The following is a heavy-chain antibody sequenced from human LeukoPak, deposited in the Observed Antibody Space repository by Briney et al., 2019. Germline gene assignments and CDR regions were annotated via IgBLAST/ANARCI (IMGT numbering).Heavy chain of an antibody. CDR1: GFTFSSYA. J-gene: IGHJ4*02. CDR2: ITGGGGST. Sequence: GGSLRLSCAASGFTFSSYAMSWVRQAPGKGLEWVSTITGGGGSTYYADSVKGRVAISRENSRNMLYLQVNSLRAEDTAVYYCARGEGTGVASYYRCWGQGTLVIVSS. CDR3: ARGEGTGVASYYRC. D-gene: IGHD6-19*01. V-gene: IGHV3-23*01.